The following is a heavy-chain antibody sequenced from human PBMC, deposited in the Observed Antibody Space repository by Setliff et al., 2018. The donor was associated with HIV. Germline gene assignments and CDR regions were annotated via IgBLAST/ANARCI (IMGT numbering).Heavy chain of an antibody. CDR3: ARHFHSDTTGNSYPKYFHH. V-gene: IGHV5-51*01. CDR2: IYPGDTDT. D-gene: IGHD3-22*01. J-gene: IGHJ1*01. Sequence: GESLKISCKASGNRFSTSWIGWVRQMPGKGLERLGFIYPGDTDTRYRPSFEGRVTISADKSISTAYLQWSSRKAWDTAMYYCARHFHSDTTGNSYPKYFHHWGQGPLVTVAS. CDR1: GNRFSTSW.